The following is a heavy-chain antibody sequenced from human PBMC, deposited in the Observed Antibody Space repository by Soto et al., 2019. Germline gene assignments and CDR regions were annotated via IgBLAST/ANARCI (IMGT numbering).Heavy chain of an antibody. V-gene: IGHV1-69*12. CDR2: IIPMFGTA. CDR1: GGTFSTYA. D-gene: IGHD5-12*01. CDR3: ASGIKLWLRRITNGYSG. J-gene: IGHJ4*02. Sequence: QVQLVQSGAEVKKPESSVKVSCKAPGGTFSTYAISWVRQAPGQGLEWMGGIIPMFGTANYAQRFQGRVTITADESTNTDYMELSSLISEDTAVYFCASGIKLWLRRITNGYSGWGQGTLVTVSS.